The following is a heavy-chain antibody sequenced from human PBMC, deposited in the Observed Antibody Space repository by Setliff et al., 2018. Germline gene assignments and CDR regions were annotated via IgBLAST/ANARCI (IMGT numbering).Heavy chain of an antibody. J-gene: IGHJ4*02. CDR1: GGSISSYY. CDR2: IYTSGST. Sequence: KTSETLSLTCTVSGGSISSYYWSWIRQPAGKGLEWIGRIYTSGSTNYNPSLKSRVTMSVDTSKNQFSLKLSSVTAADTAVYYCARSGRGCYDSSGQFDYWGQGTLVTVSS. V-gene: IGHV4-4*07. CDR3: ARSGRGCYDSSGQFDY. D-gene: IGHD3-22*01.